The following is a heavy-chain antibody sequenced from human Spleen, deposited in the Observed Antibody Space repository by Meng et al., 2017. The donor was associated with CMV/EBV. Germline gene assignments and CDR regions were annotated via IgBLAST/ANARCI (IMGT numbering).Heavy chain of an antibody. J-gene: IGHJ5*02. CDR2: INWHGGST. D-gene: IGHD1-7*01. CDR3: ARELTGTTGGCWFDP. V-gene: IGHV3-20*03. CDR1: WFTFDDNG. Sequence: PWFTFDDNGMSGVHQAPGEGLEWVSGINWHGGSTGYADSVKGRFTISRDNAKNSLYLQMNSLRAEDTALYYCARELTGTTGGCWFDPWGQGTLVTVSS.